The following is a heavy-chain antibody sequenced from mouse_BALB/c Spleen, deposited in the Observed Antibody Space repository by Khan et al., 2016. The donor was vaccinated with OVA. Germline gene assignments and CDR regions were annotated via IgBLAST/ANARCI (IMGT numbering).Heavy chain of an antibody. Sequence: EVQGVESGGGLVKPGGSLKLSCEVSGFTFSTYAMSRVRQNSEKRLEWVASISSDGDYTFYLDSVKGRFTISRDNAKNTLYLEMSSLRSDDTAMFYCARSPYGNFGYWGQGTLVTVSA. CDR2: ISSDGDYT. V-gene: IGHV5-9-3*01. CDR3: ARSPYGNFGY. CDR1: GFTFSTYA. D-gene: IGHD2-1*01. J-gene: IGHJ3*02.